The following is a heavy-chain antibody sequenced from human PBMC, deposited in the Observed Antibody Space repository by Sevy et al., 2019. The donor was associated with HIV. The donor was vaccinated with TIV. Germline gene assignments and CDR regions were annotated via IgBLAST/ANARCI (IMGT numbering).Heavy chain of an antibody. V-gene: IGHV4-39*02. J-gene: IGHJ6*02. CDR3: AREAGGYDYDYGMDV. CDR2: IYYNGHT. CDR1: GGTIVSSGHY. D-gene: IGHD5-12*01. Sequence: SETLSLTCSISGGTIVSSGHYWGWIRQTPGKGLEWIGSIYYNGHTYYTPSLKSRLTTSIDTSKNQFSLTLSSVTVADTAVYFCAREAGGYDYDYGMDVWGQGTTVTVSS.